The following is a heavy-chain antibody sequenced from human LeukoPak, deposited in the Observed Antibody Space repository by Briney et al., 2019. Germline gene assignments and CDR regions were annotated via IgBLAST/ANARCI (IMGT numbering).Heavy chain of an antibody. CDR2: IIPIFGTA. CDR1: GGTFSSYA. CDR3: ARDCIAARPYYYYYMDV. V-gene: IGHV1-69*13. J-gene: IGHJ6*03. D-gene: IGHD6-6*01. Sequence: VASVKVSCKASGGTFSSYAISWVRQAPGQGLEWMGGIIPIFGTANYAQKFQGRVTITADESTNTAYMELSSLRSEDTAVYYCARDCIAARPYYYYYMDVWGKGTTVTVSS.